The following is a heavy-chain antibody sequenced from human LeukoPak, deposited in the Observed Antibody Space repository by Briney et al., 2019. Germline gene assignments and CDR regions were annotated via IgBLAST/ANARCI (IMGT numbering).Heavy chain of an antibody. Sequence: SETLSLTCAVYGGSFSGYYWTWIRQPPGKGLEWIGEINHSGSTNYNPSLKSRVTISVDTSKNQFSLKLSSVTAADTAVYYCARGLTEAARNFDYWGQGILVTVSS. CDR2: INHSGST. J-gene: IGHJ4*02. CDR3: ARGLTEAARNFDY. CDR1: GGSFSGYY. V-gene: IGHV4-34*01. D-gene: IGHD1-14*01.